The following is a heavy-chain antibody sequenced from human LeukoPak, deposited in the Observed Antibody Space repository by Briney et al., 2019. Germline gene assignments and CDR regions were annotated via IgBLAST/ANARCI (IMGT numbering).Heavy chain of an antibody. CDR1: GFTFSSYA. V-gene: IGHV3-23*01. D-gene: IGHD3-22*01. CDR2: ISGSGGST. CDR3: AKGSYYDSSGSFYFDY. Sequence: GGSLRLSCAASGFTFSSYAMSWVRQAPGKGLEWVSAISGSGGSTYYADSVKGRFTISRDNSKNTLYLQMNSLRAEDAAVYYCAKGSYYDSSGSFYFDYWGQGTLVTVSS. J-gene: IGHJ4*02.